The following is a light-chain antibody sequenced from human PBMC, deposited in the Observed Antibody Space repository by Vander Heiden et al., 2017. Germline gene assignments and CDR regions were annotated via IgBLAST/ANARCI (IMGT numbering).Light chain of an antibody. CDR2: DVS. CDR1: GSDVGGYNY. J-gene: IGLJ3*02. V-gene: IGLV2-8*01. Sequence: QSALTQPPSASGSPGQSVSISCTGTGSDVGGYNYVSWYQHHPGKAPKLMIYDVSKRPSGVPHRFSGSKSGNTASLTVSGLQAEDEADYYCTSYAGGNNWVFGGGTKLTVL. CDR3: TSYAGGNNWV.